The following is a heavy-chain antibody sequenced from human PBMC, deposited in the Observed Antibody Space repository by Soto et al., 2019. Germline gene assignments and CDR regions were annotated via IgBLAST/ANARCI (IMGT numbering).Heavy chain of an antibody. CDR3: AKGDSSWSDAFDI. J-gene: IGHJ3*02. CDR2: ISAYNGNT. V-gene: IGHV1-18*01. D-gene: IGHD6-13*01. Sequence: ASVKVSCKASGYTFTSYGISWVRQAPGQGLEWMGWISAYNGNTNYAQKLQGRVAITADESTSTAYMELSSLRSEDTAVYYCAKGDSSWSDAFDIWGQGTMVTVS. CDR1: GYTFTSYG.